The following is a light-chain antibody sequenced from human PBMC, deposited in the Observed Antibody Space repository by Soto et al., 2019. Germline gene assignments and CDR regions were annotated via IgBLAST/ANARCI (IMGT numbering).Light chain of an antibody. CDR1: QSVLYSSNNRNY. CDR2: WAS. J-gene: IGKJ1*01. Sequence: DIVMTQYPASLAVSLGGRATINCKSSQSVLYSSNNRNYLARYQHKPGQPPKLLIYWASTRESGVPERFSGSGSGTDFTLTISSLQAEDVAVYYCQQYYSTPPTFGQGTKVEIK. V-gene: IGKV4-1*01. CDR3: QQYYSTPPT.